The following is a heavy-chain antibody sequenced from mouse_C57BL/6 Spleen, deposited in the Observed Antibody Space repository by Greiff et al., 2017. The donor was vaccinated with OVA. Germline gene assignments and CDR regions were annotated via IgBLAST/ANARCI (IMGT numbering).Heavy chain of an antibody. CDR1: GYTFTSYW. CDR3: ARESLGGGYFDY. D-gene: IGHD4-1*01. CDR2: INPSNGGT. J-gene: IGHJ2*01. Sequence: QVQLQQPGTDLVKPGASVKLSCKASGYTFTSYWMHWVKQRPGQGLEWIGNINPSNGGTNYNEKFKSKATLTVDKSSSTAYMQLSSLTSEDSAVYYCARESLGGGYFDYWGQGTTLTVSS. V-gene: IGHV1-53*01.